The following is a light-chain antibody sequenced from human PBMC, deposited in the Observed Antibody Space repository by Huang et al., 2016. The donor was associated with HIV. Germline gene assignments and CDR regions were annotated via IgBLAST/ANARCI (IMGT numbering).Light chain of an antibody. CDR1: QSISTY. CDR2: AAS. V-gene: IGKV1-39*01. Sequence: DIQMTQSPPSLSASVGDRVTITYRASQSISTYLNWYQQKPGKAPNLLIYAASSLQSGVPSRFSGSGSGTDFTLTISSLQPEDFATYYCQQTYSTLGTFGQGTKVETK. J-gene: IGKJ2*01. CDR3: QQTYSTLGT.